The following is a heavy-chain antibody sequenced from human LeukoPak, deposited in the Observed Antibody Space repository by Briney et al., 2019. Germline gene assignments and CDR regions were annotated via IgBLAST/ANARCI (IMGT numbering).Heavy chain of an antibody. CDR3: ARGLPLTYSSGWYGGGGNWFDP. D-gene: IGHD6-19*01. V-gene: IGHV4-34*01. Sequence: SETLSLTCAVYGGSFSGYYWSWIRQPPGKGLERIGEINHSGSTNYNPSLKSRVTISVDTSKNQFSLKLSSVTAADTAVYYCARGLPLTYSSGWYGGGGNWFDPWGQGTLVTVSS. CDR2: INHSGST. J-gene: IGHJ5*02. CDR1: GGSFSGYY.